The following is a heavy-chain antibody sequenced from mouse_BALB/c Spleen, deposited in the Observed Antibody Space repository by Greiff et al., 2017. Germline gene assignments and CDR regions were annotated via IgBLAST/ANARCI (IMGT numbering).Heavy chain of an antibody. CDR3: ARDPLPTVVARWYFDV. J-gene: IGHJ1*01. CDR2: INSNGGST. CDR1: GFTFSSYG. D-gene: IGHD1-1*01. V-gene: IGHV5-6-3*01. Sequence: EVNVVESGGGLVQPGGSLKLSCAASGFTFSSYGMSWVRQTPDKRLELVATINSNGGSTYYPDSVKGRFTISRDNAKNTLYLQMSSLKSEDTAMYYCARDPLPTVVARWYFDVWGAGTTVTVSS.